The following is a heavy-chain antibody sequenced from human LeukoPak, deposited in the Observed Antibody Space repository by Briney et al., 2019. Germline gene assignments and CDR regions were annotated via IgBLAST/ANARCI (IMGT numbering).Heavy chain of an antibody. Sequence: PSETLSLTCTVSGGSISSGDYYWSWIRQPPGKGLEWIGYIYYSGSTYYNPSLKSRVTISVDTSKNQFSLKLSSVTAADTAVYYCAISSGRGYSSGWYSVHFDYWGQGTLVTVSS. J-gene: IGHJ4*02. CDR2: IYYSGST. D-gene: IGHD6-19*01. CDR1: GGSISSGDYY. V-gene: IGHV4-30-4*01. CDR3: AISSGRGYSSGWYSVHFDY.